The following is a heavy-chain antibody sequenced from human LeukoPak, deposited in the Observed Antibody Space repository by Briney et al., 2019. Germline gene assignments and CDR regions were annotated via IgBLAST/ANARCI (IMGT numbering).Heavy chain of an antibody. CDR2: IDPYSGNT. D-gene: IGHD1-26*01. J-gene: IGHJ3*01. V-gene: IGHV1-18*01. Sequence: ASGKVFCKPSGYTFKSYAITWVRQAPGQGLEWRGGIDPYSGNTNYSKKFQGRVTMPTEIFTRTADMEVTSLRGDDTAVYSCARGVGNEGLTRWGEGPLITVSS. CDR1: GYTFKSYA. CDR3: ARGVGNEGLTR.